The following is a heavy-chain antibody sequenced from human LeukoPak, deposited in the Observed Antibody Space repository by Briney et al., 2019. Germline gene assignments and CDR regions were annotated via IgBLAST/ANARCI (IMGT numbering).Heavy chain of an antibody. D-gene: IGHD6-13*01. V-gene: IGHV3-23*01. CDR1: GFTFSSYA. Sequence: GGSLRLSCAASGFTFSSYAMSWVRQAPGKGLEGVSAISGSGGSTYYADSVKGRFTISRDNSKNTLYLQMNSLRAEDTAVYYCAKADSSSWFYYFDYWGQGTLVTVSS. CDR3: AKADSSSWFYYFDY. CDR2: ISGSGGST. J-gene: IGHJ4*02.